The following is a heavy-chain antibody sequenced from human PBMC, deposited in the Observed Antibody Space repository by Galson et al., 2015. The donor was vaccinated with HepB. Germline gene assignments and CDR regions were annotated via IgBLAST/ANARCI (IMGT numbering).Heavy chain of an antibody. J-gene: IGHJ6*02. Sequence: SLRLSCAASGFTFSSYWMSWVRQAPGKGLEWVANIKEDGREKYYVDSVEGRFTISRDNAKNSLYLQMNSLRGEDTAVYYCARFAEPAPDEMDVWGQGTTVTVSS. CDR3: ARFAEPAPDEMDV. CDR1: GFTFSSYW. D-gene: IGHD3-10*01. V-gene: IGHV3-7*03. CDR2: IKEDGREK.